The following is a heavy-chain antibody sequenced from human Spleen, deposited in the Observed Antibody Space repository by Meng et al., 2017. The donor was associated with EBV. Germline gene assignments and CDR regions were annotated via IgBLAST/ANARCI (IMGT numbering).Heavy chain of an antibody. V-gene: IGHV4-4*02. Sequence: QGQLQRSGPGLAKPSGTLSLTCGVSGGSISSSKWWSWVRQPPGKGLEWIGEIHHSGSTNFNPSLKSRVTISVDKSKNQFSLKLSSVTAADTAVYYCATTYGDDSHYFDYWGQGTLVTVAS. CDR2: IHHSGST. J-gene: IGHJ4*02. D-gene: IGHD4-17*01. CDR1: GGSISSSKW. CDR3: ATTYGDDSHYFDY.